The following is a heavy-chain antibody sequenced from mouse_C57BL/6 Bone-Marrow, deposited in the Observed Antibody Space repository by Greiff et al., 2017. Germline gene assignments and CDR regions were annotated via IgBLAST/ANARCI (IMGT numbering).Heavy chain of an antibody. CDR2: IYPGDGDT. V-gene: IGHV1-80*01. J-gene: IGHJ3*01. CDR3: AGGDRWLLLAY. CDR1: GYAFSSYW. D-gene: IGHD2-3*01. Sequence: QVQLKQSGAELVSPGASVKISCKASGYAFSSYWMNWVKQRPGKGLEWIGQIYPGDGDTNYNGKFKGKATLTADKSSSTAYMQLSSLTSEDSAVYFCAGGDRWLLLAYWGQGTLVTVSA.